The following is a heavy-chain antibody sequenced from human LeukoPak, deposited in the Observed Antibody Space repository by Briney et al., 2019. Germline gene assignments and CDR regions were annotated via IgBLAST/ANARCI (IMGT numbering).Heavy chain of an antibody. Sequence: GASVKVSCKASGYTFTGYYMHWVRQAPGQGLEWMGGIIPIFGTANYAQKFQGRVTITADESTSTAYMELSSLRSEDTAVYYCARTYGSGSSYYFDYWGQGTLVTVSS. CDR2: IIPIFGTA. J-gene: IGHJ4*02. CDR1: GYTFTGYY. V-gene: IGHV1-69*13. CDR3: ARTYGSGSSYYFDY. D-gene: IGHD3-10*01.